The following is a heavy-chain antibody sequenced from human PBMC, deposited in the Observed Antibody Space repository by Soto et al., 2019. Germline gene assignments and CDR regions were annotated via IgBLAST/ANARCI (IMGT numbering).Heavy chain of an antibody. V-gene: IGHV3-23*01. D-gene: IGHD3-16*01. J-gene: IGHJ4*02. CDR2: ISGSDGST. CDR3: AKRGWGKWYFDY. CDR1: GFTFSSYA. Sequence: EVQLLESGGGLVQPGGSLRLSCAASGFTFSSYAMSWVRQAPGKGLEWVSVISGSDGSTYYADSVKGRFTISRDNSKNTSYVQMNSLRAEDTAVYYCAKRGWGKWYFDYWGQGTLVTVSS.